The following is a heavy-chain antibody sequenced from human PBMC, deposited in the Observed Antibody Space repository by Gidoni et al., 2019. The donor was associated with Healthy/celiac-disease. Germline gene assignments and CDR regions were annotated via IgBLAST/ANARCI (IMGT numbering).Heavy chain of an antibody. J-gene: IGHJ6*02. V-gene: IGHV4-59*01. Sequence: QVQLQESGPGLVKPSETLSLTCTVSGGSISSYYWSWIRQPPGKGLEWIGYIYYSGSTNYNPSLKSRVTISVDTSKNQFSLKLSSVTAADTAVYYCARGGAEFSYCSSTSCYKGSYGMDVWGQGTTVTVSS. CDR1: GGSISSYY. D-gene: IGHD2-2*02. CDR3: ARGGAEFSYCSSTSCYKGSYGMDV. CDR2: IYYSGST.